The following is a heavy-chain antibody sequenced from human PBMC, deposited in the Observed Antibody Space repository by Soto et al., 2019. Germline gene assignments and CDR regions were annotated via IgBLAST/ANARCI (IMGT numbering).Heavy chain of an antibody. J-gene: IGHJ5*02. CDR1: GFTFSSNS. Sequence: EVQVVESGGGLVQPGGSLRISCGASGFTFSSNSMNWVRQAPGKGLEWISYISRSSSTIYADAVKGRFTISRDNAKNSLYLQMNSLRDEDTAVYYCARVIWSGHLTSDLWGQGTLVTVSS. V-gene: IGHV3-48*02. CDR2: ISRSSSTI. D-gene: IGHD3-3*01. CDR3: ARVIWSGHLTSDL.